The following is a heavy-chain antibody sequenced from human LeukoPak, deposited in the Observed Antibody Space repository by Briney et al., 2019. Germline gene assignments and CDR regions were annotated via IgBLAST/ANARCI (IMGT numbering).Heavy chain of an antibody. J-gene: IGHJ5*02. CDR3: ARGYYDILTGYSGNNWFDP. CDR1: GYTFTSYY. Sequence: ASVKVSCKASGYTFTSYYMHWVRQAPGQGLEWMGIINPSGGSTSYAQKFQGRVTMTRNTSISTAYMELSSLRSEDTAVYYCARGYYDILTGYSGNNWFDPWGQGTLVTVSS. V-gene: IGHV1-46*01. D-gene: IGHD3-9*01. CDR2: INPSGGST.